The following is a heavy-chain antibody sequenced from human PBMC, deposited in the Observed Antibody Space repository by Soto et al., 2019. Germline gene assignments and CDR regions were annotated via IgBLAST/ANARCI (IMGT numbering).Heavy chain of an antibody. CDR3: AREGGHHHYFDY. CDR2: IYYSGST. J-gene: IGHJ4*02. CDR1: GGSISSYY. D-gene: IGHD2-15*01. Sequence: ETLSLTCTVSGGSISSYYWSWIRQPPGKGLEWIGYIYYSGSTNYNPSLKSRVTISVDTSISTAYMELSRLRSDDTAVYYCAREGGHHHYFDYWGQGTLVTVSS. V-gene: IGHV4-59*01.